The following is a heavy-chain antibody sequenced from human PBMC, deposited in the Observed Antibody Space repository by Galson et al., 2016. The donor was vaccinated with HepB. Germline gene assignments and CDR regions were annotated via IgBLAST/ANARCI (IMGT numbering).Heavy chain of an antibody. CDR3: ARLWSSAPGSVYDYYGMDV. D-gene: IGHD6-13*01. CDR2: MGGSGGTT. V-gene: IGHV3-23*01. CDR1: GYTFSSYA. J-gene: IGHJ6*02. Sequence: SLRLSCAASGYTFSSYAMSWVRQAPGKGLEWVSAMGGSGGTTSYADSVKGRFTISRDNSKNTLFLQMNSLSPEDTAVYYCARLWSSAPGSVYDYYGMDVWSQGTTVTVSS.